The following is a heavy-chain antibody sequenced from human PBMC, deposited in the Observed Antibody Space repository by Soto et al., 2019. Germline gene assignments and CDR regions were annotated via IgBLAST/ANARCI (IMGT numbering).Heavy chain of an antibody. V-gene: IGHV1-69*12. D-gene: IGHD3-9*01. CDR1: GDTFSTYT. J-gene: IGHJ6*02. CDR2: IIPRSATS. Sequence: QVQLVQSGAEVKKPGSSVKVSCKASGDTFSTYTITWMRQAPGQGLEWMGGIIPRSATSKYAQKFQGRVTITALQTKSTIYMDMITLRPEDTAVYYCATEGLVLVQTTVTSDYYHPAMDVWGQGTTVTVSS. CDR3: ATEGLVLVQTTVTSDYYHPAMDV.